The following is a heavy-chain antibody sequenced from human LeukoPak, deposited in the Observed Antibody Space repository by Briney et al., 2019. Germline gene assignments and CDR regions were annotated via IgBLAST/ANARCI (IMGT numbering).Heavy chain of an antibody. J-gene: IGHJ2*01. CDR3: ARSPRIYDSSGYYLVEYFDL. Sequence: PGGSLRLSCAASGSTVSTNYMSWVRQAPGKGLEWVSIIYSGGSTSYADSVKGRFTISRDISKNTLFLQMSSLRAEDTAVYYCARSPRIYDSSGYYLVEYFDLWGRGTLVTVSS. D-gene: IGHD3-22*01. CDR2: IYSGGST. V-gene: IGHV3-53*01. CDR1: GSTVSTNY.